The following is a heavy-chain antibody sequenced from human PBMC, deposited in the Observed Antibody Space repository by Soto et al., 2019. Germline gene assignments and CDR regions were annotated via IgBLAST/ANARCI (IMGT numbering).Heavy chain of an antibody. CDR2: ISAYNGNT. Sequence: GASVKVSCKASGYTFTSYGISWVRQAPGQGLERMGWISAYNGNTNYAQKLQGRVTMTTDTSTSTAYMELRSLRSEDTAVYYCAREVEYYDSSGERNWFDPWGQGTLVTVSS. CDR1: GYTFTSYG. J-gene: IGHJ5*02. D-gene: IGHD3-22*01. CDR3: AREVEYYDSSGERNWFDP. V-gene: IGHV1-18*01.